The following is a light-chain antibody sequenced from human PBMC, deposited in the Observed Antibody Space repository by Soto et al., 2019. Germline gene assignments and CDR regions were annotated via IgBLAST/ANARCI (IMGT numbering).Light chain of an antibody. CDR1: SSDVGSYNR. Sequence: QSVLTQPPSVSGSPGQSVPISCTGTSSDVGSYNRVSWYQQPPGTAPKLMIYEVSNRPSGVPDRFSGSKSGNTASLTISGLQDEDEADYYCSSYTSSSTYVFGTGTKVTVL. CDR2: EVS. V-gene: IGLV2-18*02. J-gene: IGLJ1*01. CDR3: SSYTSSSTYV.